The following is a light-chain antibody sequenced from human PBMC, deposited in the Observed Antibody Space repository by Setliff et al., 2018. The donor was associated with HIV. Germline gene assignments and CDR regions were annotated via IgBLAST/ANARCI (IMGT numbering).Light chain of an antibody. CDR2: SSS. CDR1: TGAVTSGNF. CDR3: LLYYGTFYV. J-gene: IGLJ1*01. V-gene: IGLV7-43*01. Sequence: VVTQEPSLTVSPGGTVTLTCASSTGAVTSGNFPSRFQQKPGQAPRALIYSSSKKHSWTPARFSGSLLGGKAALTLSGVQPEDEADYYCLLYYGTFYVFGSGTKVTVL.